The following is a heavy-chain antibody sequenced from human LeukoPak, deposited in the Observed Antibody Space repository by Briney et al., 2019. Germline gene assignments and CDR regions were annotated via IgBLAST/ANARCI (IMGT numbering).Heavy chain of an antibody. V-gene: IGHV3-30*18. CDR1: GFTFSSYG. D-gene: IGHD2-2*03. Sequence: PGRSLRLSCAASGFTFSSYGMHWVRQAPGKGLEWVAVISYDGSNKCYADSVKGRFTISRDNSKNTLYLQMNSLRAEDTAVYYCAKDLDIVVVPAAMAGPVGMDVWGQGTTVTVSS. CDR2: ISYDGSNK. J-gene: IGHJ6*02. CDR3: AKDLDIVVVPAAMAGPVGMDV.